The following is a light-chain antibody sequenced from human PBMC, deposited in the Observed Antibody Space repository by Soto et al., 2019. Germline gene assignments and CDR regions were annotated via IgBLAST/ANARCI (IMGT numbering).Light chain of an antibody. V-gene: IGLV2-14*01. CDR1: RSDVGGYNY. Sequence: QSVLTQPASVSGSPEQSITISCTGTRSDVGGYNYVSWYQQYPGKAPKLMIYDVSNRPSGVSDRFSGSKSGNTASLTISGLQAEDEADYYCSSYTSSSTRVFGTGTKLTVL. CDR2: DVS. J-gene: IGLJ1*01. CDR3: SSYTSSSTRV.